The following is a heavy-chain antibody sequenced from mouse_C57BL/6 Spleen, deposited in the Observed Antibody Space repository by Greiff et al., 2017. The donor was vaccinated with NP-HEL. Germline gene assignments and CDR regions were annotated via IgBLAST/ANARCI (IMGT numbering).Heavy chain of an antibody. V-gene: IGHV1-82*01. D-gene: IGHD3-2*02. Sequence: QVQLQQSGPELVKPGASVKISCKASGYAFSSSWMNWVKQRPGKGLEWIGRIYPGDGDTNYNGKFKGKATLTADKSSSTAYMQLSSLTSEDSAVYFCARRSDSSGYDYWGQGTTLTVSS. CDR1: GYAFSSSW. CDR3: ARRSDSSGYDY. CDR2: IYPGDGDT. J-gene: IGHJ2*01.